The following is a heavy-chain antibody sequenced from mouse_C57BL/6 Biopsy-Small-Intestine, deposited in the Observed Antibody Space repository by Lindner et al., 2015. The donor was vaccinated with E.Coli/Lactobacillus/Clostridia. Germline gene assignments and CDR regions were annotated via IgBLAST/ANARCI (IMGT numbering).Heavy chain of an antibody. V-gene: IGHV1-64*01. Sequence: SVKVSCKASGYTFTEYHMHWVRQAPGQGLEWLGILKSDGVTTVFAQEVPGQSHHDQGHVHDHSPHGTERLTSEDTAVYLCVREKPNDYWFDPWGQGTLVTVSS. D-gene: IGHD2-4*01. J-gene: IGHJ4*01. CDR1: GYTFTEYH. CDR3: VREKPNDYWFDP. CDR2: LKSDGVTT.